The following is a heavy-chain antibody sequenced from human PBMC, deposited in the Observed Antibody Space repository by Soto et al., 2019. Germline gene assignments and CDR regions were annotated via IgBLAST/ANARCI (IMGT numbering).Heavy chain of an antibody. V-gene: IGHV3-30*18. CDR2: ISYDGSNK. CDR1: GFTFSSYG. Sequence: PGGSLRLSCAASGFTFSSYGMHWVRQAPGKGLEWVAVISYDGSNKYYADSVKGRFTISRDNSKNTLYLQMNSLRAEDTAVYYCAKDILNWNYDGPIDYWGQGTLVTVSS. D-gene: IGHD1-7*01. CDR3: AKDILNWNYDGPIDY. J-gene: IGHJ4*02.